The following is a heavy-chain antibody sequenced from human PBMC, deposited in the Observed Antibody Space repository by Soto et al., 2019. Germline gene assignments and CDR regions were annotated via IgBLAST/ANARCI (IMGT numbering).Heavy chain of an antibody. CDR1: GYTFTRDQ. J-gene: IGHJ5*02. CDR2: IDPSGGKT. Sequence: QVQLVQSGAEVKKPGASVKVSCKASGYTFTRDQIHWVRQAPGQGLEWMGMIDPSGGKTNYAQKFQGRVTMTRDMSTSTVYMALSSLRSEDTAIYFCGRVMRSLLSITALDTWGQGTLVTVSS. V-gene: IGHV1-46*01. CDR3: GRVMRSLLSITALDT. D-gene: IGHD3-10*01.